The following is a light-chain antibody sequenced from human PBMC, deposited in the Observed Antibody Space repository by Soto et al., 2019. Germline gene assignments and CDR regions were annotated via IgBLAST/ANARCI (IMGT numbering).Light chain of an antibody. J-gene: IGKJ5*01. CDR2: DAS. V-gene: IGKV3-11*01. Sequence: EIVLTQSPATLSLSPGERATLSCRASQSVRSYLAWYQQKPGQAPRLLIYDASNRATGIPARFSGSGSGTDFTLTISSLEPEDFADYYCQQRNNWPPTFGQGTKLEIK. CDR3: QQRNNWPPT. CDR1: QSVRSY.